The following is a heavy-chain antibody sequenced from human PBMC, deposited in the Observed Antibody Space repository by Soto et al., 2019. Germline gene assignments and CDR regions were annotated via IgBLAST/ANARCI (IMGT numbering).Heavy chain of an antibody. V-gene: IGHV4-59*01. CDR1: GGSISSYY. Sequence: SEPLSLTCTVSGGSISSYYWSWIRQPPGKGLEWIGYIYYSGSTNYNPSLKSRVTISVDTSKNKFSLKLSSVTAADTAVYYCARDQRGYSYGGFYYWGQGTLVPV. J-gene: IGHJ4*02. D-gene: IGHD5-18*01. CDR2: IYYSGST. CDR3: ARDQRGYSYGGFYY.